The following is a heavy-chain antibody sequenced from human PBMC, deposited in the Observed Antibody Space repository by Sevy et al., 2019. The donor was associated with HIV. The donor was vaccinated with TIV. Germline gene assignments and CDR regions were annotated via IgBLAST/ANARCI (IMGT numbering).Heavy chain of an antibody. Sequence: GESLKISCAASGFIFSTYGIHWVRQAPGKGLEWVAVISFDGSDKYHADSVRGRFTISRDNSKNTLYLQMNSLKVEDTAICYCAKMQGGSYNYYGMDVWGQGTTVTVSS. V-gene: IGHV3-30*18. CDR3: AKMQGGSYNYYGMDV. D-gene: IGHD1-26*01. J-gene: IGHJ6*02. CDR2: ISFDGSDK. CDR1: GFIFSTYG.